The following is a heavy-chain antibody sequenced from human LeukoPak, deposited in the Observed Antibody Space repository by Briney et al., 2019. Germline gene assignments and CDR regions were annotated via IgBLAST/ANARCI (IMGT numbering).Heavy chain of an antibody. CDR2: ISDNGATT. V-gene: IGHV3-23*01. CDR3: ARVVSGYGSIDY. D-gene: IGHD5-12*01. CDR1: GFTFSSYA. Sequence: GGSLRLSCAASGFTFSSYAMSWVRQTPGKGLEWVSSISDNGATTYYADSVKGRFTFSRDNAKNSLYLQMNSLRAEDTAVYYCARVVSGYGSIDYWGQGTLVTVSS. J-gene: IGHJ4*02.